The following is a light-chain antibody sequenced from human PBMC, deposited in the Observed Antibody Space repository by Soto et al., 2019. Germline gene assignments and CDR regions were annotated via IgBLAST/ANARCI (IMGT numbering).Light chain of an antibody. CDR1: QSVSSN. CDR3: QQYGSSGT. CDR2: AAX. Sequence: VLPQSXATLSVLAGVXXXXXFRASQSVSSNWALYHQNPAHPPSLLISAAXTIDTPIPARFSGSGYGTEFTLNISRLEHEDFAVYYCQQYGSSGTFGQGTKVDIK. J-gene: IGKJ1*01. V-gene: IGKV3-15*01.